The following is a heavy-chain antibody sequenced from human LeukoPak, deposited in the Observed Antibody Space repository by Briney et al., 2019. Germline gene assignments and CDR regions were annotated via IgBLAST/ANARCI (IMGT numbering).Heavy chain of an antibody. J-gene: IGHJ4*02. D-gene: IGHD4-17*01. CDR3: ARARIGYGDYAFDY. Sequence: GASVKVSCKASGYTFTSYGINWVRQATGQGLEWMGWMNPNSGNTGYAQKFQGRVTMTRNTSISTAYMELSSLRSEDTAVYYCARARIGYGDYAFDYWGQGTLVTVSS. CDR1: GYTFTSYG. V-gene: IGHV1-8*01. CDR2: MNPNSGNT.